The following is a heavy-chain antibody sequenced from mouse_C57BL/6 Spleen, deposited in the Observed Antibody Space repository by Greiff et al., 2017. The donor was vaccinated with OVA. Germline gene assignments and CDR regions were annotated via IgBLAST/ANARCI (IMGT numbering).Heavy chain of an antibody. Sequence: QVQLQQPGAELVRPGSSVKLSCKASGYTFTSYWMDWVKQRPGQGLAWIGNIYPSDSETHYNQKFKDKATLTVDKSSSTAYMQLSSLTSEESAVYYCARRDYGSYFDYWGQGTTLTVSA. CDR3: ARRDYGSYFDY. CDR2: IYPSDSET. CDR1: GYTFTSYW. V-gene: IGHV1-61*01. D-gene: IGHD1-1*01. J-gene: IGHJ2*01.